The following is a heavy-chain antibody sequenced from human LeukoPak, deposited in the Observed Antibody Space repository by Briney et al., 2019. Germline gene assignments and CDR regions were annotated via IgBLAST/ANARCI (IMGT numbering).Heavy chain of an antibody. J-gene: IGHJ4*02. CDR3: ARAVYDLRFDY. CDR2: IYHSGST. V-gene: IGHV4-30-2*01. D-gene: IGHD3-3*01. Sequence: SQTLSLTCTVSGGSISSGGYYWSWIRQPPGKGLEWIGYIYHSGSTYYSPSLKSRVTISVDRSKNQFSLKLSSVTAADTAVYYCARAVYDLRFDYWGQGTLVTVSS. CDR1: GGSISSGGYY.